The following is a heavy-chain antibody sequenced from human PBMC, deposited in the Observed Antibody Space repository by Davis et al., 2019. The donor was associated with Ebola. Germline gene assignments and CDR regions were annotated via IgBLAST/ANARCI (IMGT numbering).Heavy chain of an antibody. CDR3: AKDLTFWRGCMDV. CDR1: GFTFSSYS. V-gene: IGHV3-23*01. D-gene: IGHD3-3*01. Sequence: GESLKISCAASGFTFSSYSMNWVRQAPGKGLEWVSTIGGSGDNTYYADSVKGRFTISRDNSKNTLYLQMNSLRAEDTAVYYCAKDLTFWRGCMDVWGQGTTVTVSS. CDR2: IGGSGDNT. J-gene: IGHJ6*02.